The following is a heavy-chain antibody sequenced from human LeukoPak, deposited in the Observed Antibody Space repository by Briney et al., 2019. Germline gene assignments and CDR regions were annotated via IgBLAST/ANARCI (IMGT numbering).Heavy chain of an antibody. Sequence: ASVKVSCKASGYTFTSYGINWVRQATGQGLEWMGWMNPNSGNTGYAQKFQGRVTMTRNTSISTAYMELSSLRSEDTAVYYCARFYVLRYFDWLSSYGMDVWGQGTTVTVSS. D-gene: IGHD3-9*01. V-gene: IGHV1-8*02. CDR1: GYTFTSYG. CDR2: MNPNSGNT. J-gene: IGHJ6*02. CDR3: ARFYVLRYFDWLSSYGMDV.